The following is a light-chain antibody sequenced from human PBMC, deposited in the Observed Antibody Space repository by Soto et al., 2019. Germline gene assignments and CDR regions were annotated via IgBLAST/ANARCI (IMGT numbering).Light chain of an antibody. CDR2: GAS. CDR3: QQYNDWRT. Sequence: EIVMTQSPATLSVSPGERVTLSCRASQSVTSNLAWYQQKPGQAPRLLIYGASTRVTGIPARLSGSGSGTEFTLAISSLQSEGFAVYYCQQYNDWRTFGQGTKVEIK. V-gene: IGKV3-15*01. J-gene: IGKJ1*01. CDR1: QSVTSN.